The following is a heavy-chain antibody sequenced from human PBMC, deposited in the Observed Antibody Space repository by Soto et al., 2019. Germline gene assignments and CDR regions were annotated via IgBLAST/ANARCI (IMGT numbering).Heavy chain of an antibody. D-gene: IGHD3-10*01. V-gene: IGHV3-30-3*01. CDR3: ARGNVLLWFGYDSYNWFDP. CDR2: ISYDGSNK. CDR1: GFTFSSYA. J-gene: IGHJ5*02. Sequence: AGGSLRLSCAASGFTFSSYAMHWVRQAPGKGLEWVAVISYDGSNKYYADSVKGRFTISRDNSKNTLYLQMNSLRAEDTAVYYCARGNVLLWFGYDSYNWFDPWGQGTLVTVSS.